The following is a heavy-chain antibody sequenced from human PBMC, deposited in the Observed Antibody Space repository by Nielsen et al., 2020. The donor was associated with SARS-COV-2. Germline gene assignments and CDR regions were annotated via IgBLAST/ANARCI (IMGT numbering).Heavy chain of an antibody. J-gene: IGHJ6*02. CDR3: ATLRGGSGSYYDASFYGMDV. V-gene: IGHV3-9*01. CDR2: ISWNSGSI. D-gene: IGHD3-10*01. CDR1: GFTFDDYA. Sequence: SLKISCAASGFTFDDYAMHWVRQAPGKGLEWVSGISWNSGSIGYADSVKGRFTISRDNAKNSLYLQMNSLRAEDTALYYCATLRGGSGSYYDASFYGMDVWGQGTTVTVSS.